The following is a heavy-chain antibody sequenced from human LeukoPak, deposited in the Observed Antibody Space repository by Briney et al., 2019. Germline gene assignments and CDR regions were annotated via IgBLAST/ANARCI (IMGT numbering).Heavy chain of an antibody. V-gene: IGHV5-51*01. J-gene: IGHJ5*02. Sequence: GESLKISCKGSGYSINNYWIGWVRQMPGKGLEWMGIIYPADSDIRYSPSFQGQVTISADKSVSTAYLQWSSLKASDTAMYYCARQEYCSGGSCYTWFDPWGQGTLVTVSS. D-gene: IGHD2-15*01. CDR3: ARQEYCSGGSCYTWFDP. CDR1: GYSINNYW. CDR2: IYPADSDI.